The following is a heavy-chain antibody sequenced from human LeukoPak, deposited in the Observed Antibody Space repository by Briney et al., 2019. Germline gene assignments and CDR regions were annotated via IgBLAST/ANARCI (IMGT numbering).Heavy chain of an antibody. Sequence: GGSLRLSCAASGFTFSSYAMRWVRQAPGKGLEWVAVISYDGSNKYYADSVKGRFTISRDNSKNTLYLQMNSLRAEDTAVYYCARDRYYYGSGSYVDYWGQGTLVTVSS. CDR2: ISYDGSNK. V-gene: IGHV3-30*04. CDR3: ARDRYYYGSGSYVDY. D-gene: IGHD3-10*01. J-gene: IGHJ4*02. CDR1: GFTFSSYA.